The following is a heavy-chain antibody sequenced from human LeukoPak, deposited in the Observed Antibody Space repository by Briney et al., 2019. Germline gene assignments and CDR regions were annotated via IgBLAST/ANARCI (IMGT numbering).Heavy chain of an antibody. CDR2: IKQDGSEK. V-gene: IGHV3-7*01. CDR3: ARDYYGDYPDY. D-gene: IGHD4-17*01. Sequence: PGGSLRLSCAASGFTFSSYWMSWVRQAPGKGLEWVANIKQDGSEKYYVDSVKGRFTISRDNAKNSLYLQVNSLRAEDTAVYYCARDYYGDYPDYWGQGTLVTVSS. J-gene: IGHJ4*02. CDR1: GFTFSSYW.